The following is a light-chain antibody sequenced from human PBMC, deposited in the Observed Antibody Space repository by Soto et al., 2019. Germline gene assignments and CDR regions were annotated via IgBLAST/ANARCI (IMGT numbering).Light chain of an antibody. J-gene: IGKJ4*01. CDR1: QSVSSF. V-gene: IGKV3-11*01. Sequence: EIVLRQSPATLSLSPGERATLSCKASQSVSSFLAWYQQKPGQAPRLLIYDVSSRATGSPTRFSGSGSGTDFTLTISSLEPEDFAVYYCQQRINWPLTFGGGTKVEIK. CDR2: DVS. CDR3: QQRINWPLT.